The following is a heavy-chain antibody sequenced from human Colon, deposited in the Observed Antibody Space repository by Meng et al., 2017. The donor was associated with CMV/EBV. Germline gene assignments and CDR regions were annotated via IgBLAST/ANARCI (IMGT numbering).Heavy chain of an antibody. J-gene: IGHJ5*02. CDR3: ARAPYNWNDEGWFDP. CDR2: INPNSGGT. CDR1: GYPFTGNY. V-gene: IGHV1-2*02. D-gene: IGHD1-20*01. Sequence: QVRQVQSGAGVNKPGAAVKCSCKASGYPFTGNYMHWVRQAPGQGLEGMVWINPNSGGTNYAQKFQGRVTMTRDTPISTAYMELSRLRSDDTAVYYCARAPYNWNDEGWFDPWGQGTLVTVSS.